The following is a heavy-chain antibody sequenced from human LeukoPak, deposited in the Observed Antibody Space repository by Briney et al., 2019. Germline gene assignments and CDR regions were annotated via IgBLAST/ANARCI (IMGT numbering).Heavy chain of an antibody. J-gene: IGHJ4*02. CDR1: GFTFSGYT. Sequence: GGSLRLSCAASGFTFSGYTMNWLRQAPGKGLEWVSSISSATNYIYYADSVKGRFTVSRDNAKNSLYLQMNSLRAEDTAVYYCARDPKAVLRIGGDYWGQGTLVTVSS. V-gene: IGHV3-21*01. CDR3: ARDPKAVLRIGGDY. CDR2: ISSATNYI. D-gene: IGHD3-3*01.